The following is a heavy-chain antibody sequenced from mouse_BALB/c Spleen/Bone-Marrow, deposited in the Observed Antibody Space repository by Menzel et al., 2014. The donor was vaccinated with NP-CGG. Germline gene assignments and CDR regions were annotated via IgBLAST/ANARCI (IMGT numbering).Heavy chain of an antibody. D-gene: IGHD1-1*01. CDR3: ANYYYGSSLFAY. V-gene: IGHV14-3*02. Sequence: EVKVVESGAELVKPGASVKLSCTASGSNIKDTYMHWVKQRPEQGLEWIGRIDPANGNTKYDPKFQGKATITADTSSNTAYLQLSSLTSEDTAVYYCANYYYGSSLFAYWGQGTLVTVSA. J-gene: IGHJ3*01. CDR2: IDPANGNT. CDR1: GSNIKDTY.